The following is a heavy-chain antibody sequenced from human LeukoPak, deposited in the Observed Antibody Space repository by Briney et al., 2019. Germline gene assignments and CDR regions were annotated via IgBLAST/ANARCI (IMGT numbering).Heavy chain of an antibody. CDR1: GGSFSSYY. D-gene: IGHD2/OR15-2a*01. V-gene: IGHV4-34*01. Sequence: SETLSLTCAVYGGSFSSYYWNWVRQSPGKGLEWIDEISHGGSTNYSPPLKSRVTISVDTSKNQFSLKLSSVTAADTAVYYCARVGGGLSSYYYYYMDVWGKGTTVTVSS. CDR3: ARVGGGLSSYYYYYMDV. J-gene: IGHJ6*03. CDR2: ISHGGST.